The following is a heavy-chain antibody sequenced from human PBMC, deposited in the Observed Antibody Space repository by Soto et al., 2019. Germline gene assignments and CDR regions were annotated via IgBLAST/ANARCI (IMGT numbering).Heavy chain of an antibody. J-gene: IGHJ3*02. Sequence: QITLKESGPTLVKPTQTLTLSCTFSGFSLSSNGVGVAWIRQPPGKALEWLAVIYWDDDNRYRPSLKSRLTITKDTSKTQVVFTMNNMDPVDTCTYYCAHFSNYYDSSGFDGVFDILGQGTTVTVSS. V-gene: IGHV2-5*02. D-gene: IGHD3-22*01. CDR1: GFSLSSNGVG. CDR3: AHFSNYYDSSGFDGVFDI. CDR2: IYWDDDN.